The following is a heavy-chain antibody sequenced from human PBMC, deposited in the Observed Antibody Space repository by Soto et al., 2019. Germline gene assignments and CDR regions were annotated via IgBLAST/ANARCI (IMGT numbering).Heavy chain of an antibody. J-gene: IGHJ4*02. Sequence: GGSLRLSCTASGFTFTSYGMGWVRQAPGKGLQWVSTIRGDGGQTHYTDSVKGRFSISRDNSKNTVYLQMDSLRAEDTATYFCARDVGLDSDDFFAYWGQGTQVTVSS. D-gene: IGHD3-9*01. CDR2: IRGDGGQT. V-gene: IGHV3-23*01. CDR3: ARDVGLDSDDFFAY. CDR1: GFTFTSYG.